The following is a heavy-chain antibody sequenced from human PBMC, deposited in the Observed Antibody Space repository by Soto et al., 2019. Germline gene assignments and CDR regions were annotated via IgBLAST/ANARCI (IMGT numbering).Heavy chain of an antibody. CDR1: GLTFSDCY. Sequence: QVQLVESGGGLVKPGGSLRLSCAASGLTFSDCYMNWIRQAPGKGLEWVSYISSSGSSINYAGSVKGRFTISRDNAKNSLYLQMNSLRAEDTAMYYCARVRFGAGGYAMDVWGQGTTVTVSS. D-gene: IGHD3-10*01. J-gene: IGHJ6*02. CDR2: ISSSGSSI. CDR3: ARVRFGAGGYAMDV. V-gene: IGHV3-11*01.